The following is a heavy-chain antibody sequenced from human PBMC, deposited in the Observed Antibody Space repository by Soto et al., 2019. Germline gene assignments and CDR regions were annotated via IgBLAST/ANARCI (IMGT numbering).Heavy chain of an antibody. D-gene: IGHD1-26*01. CDR3: ARTMVGARAGYFDY. Sequence: QVQLQESGPGLVKRSETLSLTCTVSGGSVSSGSYYWGWIRRPPGKGLEWIGYIYYSGSTNYNPSRKSRVTISVDTSKNQFSLKLSSVTAADTAVYYCARTMVGARAGYFDYWGRGTLVTVSS. CDR1: GGSVSSGSYY. V-gene: IGHV4-61*01. J-gene: IGHJ4*02. CDR2: IYYSGST.